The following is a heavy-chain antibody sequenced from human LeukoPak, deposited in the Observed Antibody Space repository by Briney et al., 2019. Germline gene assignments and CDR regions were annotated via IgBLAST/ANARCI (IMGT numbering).Heavy chain of an antibody. CDR2: ISSSSSYI. CDR1: GFTFSSYS. CDR3: VRGHMRVAAHDDAFDI. V-gene: IGHV3-21*01. D-gene: IGHD6-19*01. J-gene: IGHJ3*02. Sequence: GGSLRLSCAASGFTFSSYSMNWVRQAPGKGLEWVSSISSSSSYIYYGDSVKGRFTISRDNAKNSLYLQMNSLRVEDTAVYYCVRGHMRVAAHDDAFDIWGQGTMVTVSS.